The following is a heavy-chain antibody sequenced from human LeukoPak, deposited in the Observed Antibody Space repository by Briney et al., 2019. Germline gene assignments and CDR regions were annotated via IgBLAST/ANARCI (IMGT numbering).Heavy chain of an antibody. J-gene: IGHJ4*02. Sequence: PSETLSLTCAVYGGSFSGYYWGWIRQPPGKGLEWIGTIYYSGSTYYNPSLKSRVTISVDTSKNQFSLKLSSVTAADTALYYCARDLAGHFGGFYFDSWGQGTLVTVSS. D-gene: IGHD2-21*01. V-gene: IGHV4-34*01. CDR1: GGSFSGYY. CDR2: IYYSGST. CDR3: ARDLAGHFGGFYFDS.